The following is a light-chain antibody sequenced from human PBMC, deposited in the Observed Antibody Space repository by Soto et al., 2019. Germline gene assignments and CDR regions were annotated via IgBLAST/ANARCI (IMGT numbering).Light chain of an antibody. J-gene: IGLJ1*01. CDR1: SSDVGGYNY. CDR3: SSYAGSSYV. CDR2: EVS. Sequence: QSVLPQPPSASGSPVQSVTISCTGTSSDVGGYNYVSWYQQHPGKAPKLMIYEVSKRPSGVPDRFSGSKSGDTASLTVSGLQAEDEADYYCSSYAGSSYVFGTGTRSPS. V-gene: IGLV2-8*01.